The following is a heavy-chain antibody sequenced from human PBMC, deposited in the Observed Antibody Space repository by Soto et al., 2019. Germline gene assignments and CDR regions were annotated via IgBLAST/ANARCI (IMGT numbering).Heavy chain of an antibody. CDR2: ISSSGSFV. J-gene: IGHJ5*01. D-gene: IGHD1-7*01. Sequence: LRLSCAASGFTFSSDSMGWVRQAPGKGLEWVASISSSGSFVNYADSVKGRFTISRDNAKNSLYLQMRSLKDEDTAVYYCARDPPSGTTLDWFDSWGQGTLVTVSS. CDR1: GFTFSSDS. V-gene: IGHV3-21*01. CDR3: ARDPPSGTTLDWFDS.